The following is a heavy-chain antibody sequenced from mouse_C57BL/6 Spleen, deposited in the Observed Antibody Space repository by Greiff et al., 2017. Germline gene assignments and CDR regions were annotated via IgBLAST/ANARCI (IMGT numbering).Heavy chain of an antibody. CDR2: IHPNSGST. J-gene: IGHJ4*01. V-gene: IGHV1-64*01. CDR1: GYTFTSYW. Sequence: QVQLQQPGAELVKPGASVKLSCKASGYTFTSYWMHWVKQRPGQGLEWIGMIHPNSGSTNYNEKFKSKATLTVDKSSSTAYMRLSSLTSEDSAVYYCARFYDYDVPLAMDYWGQGTSVTVSS. D-gene: IGHD2-4*01. CDR3: ARFYDYDVPLAMDY.